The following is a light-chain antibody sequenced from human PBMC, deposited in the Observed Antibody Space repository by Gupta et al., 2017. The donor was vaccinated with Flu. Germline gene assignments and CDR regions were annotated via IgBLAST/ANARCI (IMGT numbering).Light chain of an antibody. CDR2: GAS. CDR3: QQNGSSPPT. CDR1: QSVRSRY. V-gene: IGKV3-20*01. Sequence: ELVLTQSPGTLSLSPGERATLSCRASQSVRSRYLAWYQQKHGQAPRLLIYGASSRATGIPDRFSGSGSGTDFTLTISRLEPEDFAVYYCQQNGSSPPTFGQGTKVEIK. J-gene: IGKJ1*01.